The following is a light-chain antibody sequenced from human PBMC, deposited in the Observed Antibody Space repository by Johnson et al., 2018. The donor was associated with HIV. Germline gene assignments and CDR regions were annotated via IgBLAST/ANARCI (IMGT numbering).Light chain of an antibody. CDR1: SSKIETNY. J-gene: IGLJ1*01. CDR2: DTT. CDR3: ETWDSSLSGYYV. Sequence: QSVLTQPPSLSAAPGQKVTISCSGTSSKIETNYVSWYQQFPERAPKLLIYDTTTRPSVIPARFSGSQSGTSAPLGIPGLPPGDEADYYCETWDSSLSGYYVLGTGTKLTVL. V-gene: IGLV1-51*01.